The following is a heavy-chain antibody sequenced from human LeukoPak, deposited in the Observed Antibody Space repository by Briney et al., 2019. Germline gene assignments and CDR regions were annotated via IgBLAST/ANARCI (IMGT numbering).Heavy chain of an antibody. D-gene: IGHD3-3*01. CDR3: ARDDFWSGFDY. J-gene: IGHJ4*02. CDR1: GGSFSGYY. V-gene: IGHV4-34*01. CDR2: INHSGST. Sequence: SETLSLTCAVYGGSFSGYYWSWIRQPPGKGLEWIGEINHSGSTNYNPSLKSRVTISVDTSKNQFSLKLSSVTAADTAVYYCARDDFWSGFDYWGQGTLVTVSS.